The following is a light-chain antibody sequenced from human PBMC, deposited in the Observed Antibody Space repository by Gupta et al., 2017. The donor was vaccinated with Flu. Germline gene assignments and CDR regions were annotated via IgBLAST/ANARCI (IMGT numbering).Light chain of an antibody. Sequence: QSVLTQPPSASGTPGQKVTISCSGSSSNIGSNTVDWHQQVPGTAPKLLIYDNNQRPSGVPDRFSGSKSGTSASLAISGLQSEDEAGYYCAAWDDTLNGAYVFGTGTKVTVL. J-gene: IGLJ1*01. CDR2: DNN. CDR3: AAWDDTLNGAYV. CDR1: SSNIGSNT. V-gene: IGLV1-44*01.